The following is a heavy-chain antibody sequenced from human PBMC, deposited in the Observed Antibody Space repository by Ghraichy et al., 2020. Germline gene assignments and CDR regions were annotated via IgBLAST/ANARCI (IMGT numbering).Heavy chain of an antibody. CDR3: ARRGREYSLYFYGLDI. CDR1: GGSIRSYY. Sequence: SETLSLTCTVSGGSIRSYYWSWIRHPPGKGLEWIGYVYYNGNTDYSPSLKSRATISVDTSKNQFSLRLTSVTAADTAVYYCARRGREYSLYFYGLDIWGQGTTVTVSS. V-gene: IGHV4-59*08. CDR2: VYYNGNT. D-gene: IGHD5-18*01. J-gene: IGHJ6*02.